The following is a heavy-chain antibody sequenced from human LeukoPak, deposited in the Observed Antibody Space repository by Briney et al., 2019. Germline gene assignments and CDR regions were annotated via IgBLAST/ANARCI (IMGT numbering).Heavy chain of an antibody. CDR3: ARWDIDLRDAFDI. J-gene: IGHJ3*02. V-gene: IGHV3-9*01. D-gene: IGHD5-12*01. CDR2: ISWNSGSI. CDR1: GFIFDDYA. Sequence: QAGRSLRLSCAASGFIFDDYAMHWVRQAPGKGLEWVSGISWNSGSIGYADSVKGRFTISRDNAKNSLYLQMNSLRAEDTAVYYCARWDIDLRDAFDIWGQGTMVTVSS.